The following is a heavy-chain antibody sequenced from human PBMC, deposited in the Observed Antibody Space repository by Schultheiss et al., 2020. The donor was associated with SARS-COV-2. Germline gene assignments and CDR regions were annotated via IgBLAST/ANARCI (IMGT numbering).Heavy chain of an antibody. Sequence: GGSLRLSCAASGFTFSDYYMSWIRQAPGKGLEWVSHILSSGSYTNYADSVKGRFTISRDNAKNSLYLQMNSLRAEDTAVYYCARDGERGDPPGFDYWGQGTLVTVSS. V-gene: IGHV3-11*06. J-gene: IGHJ4*02. CDR1: GFTFSDYY. CDR2: ILSSGSYT. CDR3: ARDGERGDPPGFDY. D-gene: IGHD3-10*01.